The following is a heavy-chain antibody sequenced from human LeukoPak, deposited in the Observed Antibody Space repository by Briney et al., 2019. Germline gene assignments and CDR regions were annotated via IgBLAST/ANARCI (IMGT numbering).Heavy chain of an antibody. CDR3: ARHNPGTRITMVRGVIDY. D-gene: IGHD3-10*01. Sequence: GESLKISCKGSGYRFTNYWIGGVRQMPGKGVEWMGSIYPGESDTRYSPSLQGQVTISADKSISTAYLQWSSLKASDTAIYYCARHNPGTRITMVRGVIDYWGQGTLVTVSS. CDR1: GYRFTNYW. CDR2: IYPGESDT. J-gene: IGHJ4*02. V-gene: IGHV5-51*01.